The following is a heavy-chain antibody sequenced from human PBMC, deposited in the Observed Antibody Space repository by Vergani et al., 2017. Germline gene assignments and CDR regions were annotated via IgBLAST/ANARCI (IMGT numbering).Heavy chain of an antibody. J-gene: IGHJ6*02. Sequence: QVQLQESGPGLVKPSETLSLTCAVSGYSISSGYYWGWIRQPPGKGLEWIGNIYHTGSAYYNPSLKSRVTISVDTSKNQFSLKLSAVTAADTAVYYCARHRGDYDRGGMDVWGQGTTVTVSS. CDR1: GYSISSGYY. CDR2: IYHTGSA. V-gene: IGHV4-38-2*01. D-gene: IGHD4-17*01. CDR3: ARHRGDYDRGGMDV.